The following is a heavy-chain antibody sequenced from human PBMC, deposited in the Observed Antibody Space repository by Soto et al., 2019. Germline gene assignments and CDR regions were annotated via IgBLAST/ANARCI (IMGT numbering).Heavy chain of an antibody. J-gene: IGHJ4*02. CDR1: GFTFSNAW. Sequence: EVQLVESGGGLVKPGGSLRLSCAASGFTFSNAWMSWVRQAPGKGLEWVGRIKSKTDRVTTDYAAPVKGRFTISRDDSKNTLYLQMNRLKTEDTAVYYCTTDRIWCWDDYDFDYWGQGALVSVSS. CDR3: TTDRIWCWDDYDFDY. D-gene: IGHD5-12*01. V-gene: IGHV3-15*01. CDR2: IKSKTDRVTT.